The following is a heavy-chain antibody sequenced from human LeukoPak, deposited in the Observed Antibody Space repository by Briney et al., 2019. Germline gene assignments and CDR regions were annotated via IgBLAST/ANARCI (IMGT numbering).Heavy chain of an antibody. J-gene: IGHJ3*02. CDR3: ARDPLEMATMGKLGFDAFDI. CDR2: ISSSGSTI. V-gene: IGHV3-48*03. CDR1: GFTFSSYE. D-gene: IGHD5-24*01. Sequence: GGPLRLSCAASGFTFSSYEMNWVREAPGKGLEWVSYISSSGSTIYYADSVKGRFTIYRDNAKNSLYLQMNSLRAEDTAVYYCARDPLEMATMGKLGFDAFDIWGQGTMVTVSS.